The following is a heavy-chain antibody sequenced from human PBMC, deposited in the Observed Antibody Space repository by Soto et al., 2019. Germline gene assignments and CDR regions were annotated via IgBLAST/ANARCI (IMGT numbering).Heavy chain of an antibody. CDR2: IYPGDSDT. CDR1: GYSFTSYW. J-gene: IGHJ5*02. D-gene: IGHD2-15*01. Sequence: PGESLKISCKGSGYSFTSYWIGWVRQMPGKGLEWMGIIYPGDSDTRYSPSFQGQVTISADKSISTAYLQWSSLKASDTAMYYCASAEAYCSGGSCYFFPWFDPWGQGTLVTVSS. CDR3: ASAEAYCSGGSCYFFPWFDP. V-gene: IGHV5-51*01.